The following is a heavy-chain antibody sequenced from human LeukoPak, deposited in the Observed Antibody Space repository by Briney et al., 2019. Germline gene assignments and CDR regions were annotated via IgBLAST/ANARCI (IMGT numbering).Heavy chain of an antibody. D-gene: IGHD3-10*01. CDR3: AKAGEDRGSFAY. V-gene: IGHV3-30*18. CDR1: GFTFSSYD. Sequence: GRSLRLSCAASGFTFSSYDMHWVRQAPGKGLEWVAVISYDGTNKYYADSVKGRFTISRDNSKNTLYLQMNSLRDEDTAVYYCAKAGEDRGSFAYWGQGTLVTVSS. J-gene: IGHJ4*02. CDR2: ISYDGTNK.